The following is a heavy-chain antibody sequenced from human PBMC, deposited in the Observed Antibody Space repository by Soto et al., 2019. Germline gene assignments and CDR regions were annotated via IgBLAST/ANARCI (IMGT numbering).Heavy chain of an antibody. V-gene: IGHV4-59*11. J-gene: IGHJ4*02. CDR3: ARVRTGYFDY. D-gene: IGHD3-9*01. CDR2: IHYNGNT. CDR1: GGAINDHY. Sequence: QVQLQESGPGLVKPSETLSLTCTLSGGAINDHYWSFIRQPPGKGLEWIGYIHYNGNTNYNPSLESRVTISVDRSRNQFSLRLTSLTAADTAVYYCARVRTGYFDYWGRGALVTVSS.